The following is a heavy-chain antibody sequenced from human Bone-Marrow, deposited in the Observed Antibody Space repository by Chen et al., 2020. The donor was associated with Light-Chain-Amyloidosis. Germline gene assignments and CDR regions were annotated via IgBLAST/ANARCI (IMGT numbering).Heavy chain of an antibody. CDR2: IYPDDSDA. D-gene: IGHD5-12*01. V-gene: IGHV5-51*01. J-gene: IGHJ4*02. CDR1: GYPFPIYW. Sequence: APLAQSGPEVKKRGESVELPYKGSGYPFPIYWIGWVRQMPGKGLEWMGVIYPDDSDARYSPSFEGQVTISADKSITTAYLQWRSLKASDTAMYYCARRRDGYNFDYWGQGTLVTVSS. CDR3: ARRRDGYNFDY.